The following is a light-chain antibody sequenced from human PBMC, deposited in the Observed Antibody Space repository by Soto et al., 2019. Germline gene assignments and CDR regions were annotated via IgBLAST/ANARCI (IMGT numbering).Light chain of an antibody. J-gene: IGKJ1*01. CDR3: QQYGSSAS. Sequence: EIVMTQSPATLSVSPGERATLSCRASQSVSSNLAWYQQKRGQAPRLLIYGASTRATGIPARFSGSGSGTDFTLTISRLDPEDFAVYYCQQYGSSASFGQGTKVDI. V-gene: IGKV3-15*01. CDR1: QSVSSN. CDR2: GAS.